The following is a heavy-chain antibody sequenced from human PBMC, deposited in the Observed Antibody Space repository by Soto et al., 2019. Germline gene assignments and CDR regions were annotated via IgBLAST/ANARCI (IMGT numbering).Heavy chain of an antibody. CDR3: TARPWFGAENFDY. Sequence: GGSLRLSCAASGFTFSNAWMSWVRQAPGKGLEWVGRNKSKTDGGTTDYAAPVKGRFTISRDDSKNTLYLQMNSLKTEDTAVYYCTARPWFGAENFDYWGQGTLVTVSS. D-gene: IGHD3-10*01. J-gene: IGHJ4*02. CDR2: NKSKTDGGTT. V-gene: IGHV3-15*01. CDR1: GFTFSNAW.